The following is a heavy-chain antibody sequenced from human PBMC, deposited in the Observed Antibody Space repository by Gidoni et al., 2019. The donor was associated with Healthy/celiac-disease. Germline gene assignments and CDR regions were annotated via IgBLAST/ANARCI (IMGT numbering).Heavy chain of an antibody. Sequence: EVQLVESGGGLVQPGGSLGLSCAASGFSFSSSAMSWVRPAPGKGLEWVSAMSGSGGSTNYADSVKSRFTISRDNSKNTLYLQMNSLRAEDTAVYYCAKDLMALYCTNGVCPTRQQTYGMDVWGQGTTVTVSS. CDR2: MSGSGGST. J-gene: IGHJ6*02. CDR1: GFSFSSSA. V-gene: IGHV3-23*04. CDR3: AKDLMALYCTNGVCPTRQQTYGMDV. D-gene: IGHD2-8*01.